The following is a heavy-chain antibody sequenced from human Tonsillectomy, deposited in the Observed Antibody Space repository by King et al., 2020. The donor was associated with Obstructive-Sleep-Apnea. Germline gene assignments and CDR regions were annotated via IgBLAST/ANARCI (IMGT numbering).Heavy chain of an antibody. CDR1: GFTVSSYW. CDR3: ARVVDIVATACFDY. Sequence: VQLVESGGGLVQPGGSLRLSCAASGFTVSSYWMNWVRQAPGKGLEWVANIKQDGSGKFYVDSVKGRFIISRDNAKNSLYLQMNSLRAEDTAVYYCARVVDIVATACFDYWGQGTLVTVSS. D-gene: IGHD5-12*01. J-gene: IGHJ4*02. V-gene: IGHV3-7*01. CDR2: IKQDGSGK.